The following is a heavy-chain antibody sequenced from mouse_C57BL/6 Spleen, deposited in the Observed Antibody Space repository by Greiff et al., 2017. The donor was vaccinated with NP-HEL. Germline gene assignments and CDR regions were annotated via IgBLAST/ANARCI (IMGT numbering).Heavy chain of an antibody. V-gene: IGHV1-18*01. J-gene: IGHJ1*03. D-gene: IGHD2-4*01. CDR2: INPNNGGT. Sequence: EVQLQQSGPELVKPGASVKIPCKASGYTFTDYNMDWVKQSHGKSLEWIGDINPNNGGTIYNQKFKGKATLTVDKSSSTAYMELRSLTSEDTAVYYCARLGLRQGYFDVWGTGTTVTVSS. CDR3: ARLGLRQGYFDV. CDR1: GYTFTDYN.